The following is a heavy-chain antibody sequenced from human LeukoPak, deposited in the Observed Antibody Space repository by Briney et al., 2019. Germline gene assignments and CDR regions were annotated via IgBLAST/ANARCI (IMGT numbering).Heavy chain of an antibody. D-gene: IGHD3/OR15-3a*01. CDR2: TYYRSKWYN. CDR1: GDSVSSNSAA. J-gene: IGHJ4*02. V-gene: IGHV6-1*01. CDR3: AREATVLDLRFDQ. Sequence: SQTLSLTCAISGDSVSSNSAAWNWIRQSPSRGLEWLGRTYYRSKWYNEYGVSVRSRITINPDTSKNQFSLHLNSVTPEDTAVYYCAREATVLDLRFDQWGLGTLVTVSS.